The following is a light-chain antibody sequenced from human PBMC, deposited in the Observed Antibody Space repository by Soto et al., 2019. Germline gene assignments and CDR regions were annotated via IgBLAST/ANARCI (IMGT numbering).Light chain of an antibody. Sequence: IQLTQSPSSLSASVGDRVTITCQASQGISSYLAWYQQKPGEAPKLLIYAASTLQSGDPSRFSGSGSGTDFTLTISRLQPEDFATYYCQQLNSYLTFGGGTKVEIK. CDR3: QQLNSYLT. J-gene: IGKJ4*01. CDR1: QGISSY. V-gene: IGKV1-9*01. CDR2: AAS.